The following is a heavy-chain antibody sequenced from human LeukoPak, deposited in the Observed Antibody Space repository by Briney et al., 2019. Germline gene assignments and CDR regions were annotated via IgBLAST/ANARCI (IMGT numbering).Heavy chain of an antibody. Sequence: GGSLRLSCAASGFTFSSYGLHWVRQAPGKGLEWVAVIWYVGSNKYYADSVKGRFTISRDNSKNTLYLQMNSLRAEDTAVYYCAKARYSSSWYAPDDAFDIWGQGTMVTVSS. D-gene: IGHD6-13*01. CDR1: GFTFSSYG. CDR2: IWYVGSNK. J-gene: IGHJ3*02. V-gene: IGHV3-33*06. CDR3: AKARYSSSWYAPDDAFDI.